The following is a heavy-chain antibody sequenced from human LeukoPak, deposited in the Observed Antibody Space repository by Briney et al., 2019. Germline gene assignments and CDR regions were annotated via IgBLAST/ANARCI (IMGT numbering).Heavy chain of an antibody. CDR2: IYYSGST. CDR1: GGSISSSSYY. D-gene: IGHD6-6*01. J-gene: IGHJ5*02. CDR3: ARVGIAARQVGWFDP. Sequence: KTSETLSLTCTVSGGSISSSSYYWGWIRQPPGKGLEWIGSIYYSGSTYYNPSLKSRVTISVDTSKNQFSLKLSSVTAADTAVYYCARVGIAARQVGWFDPWGQGTLVTVSS. V-gene: IGHV4-39*07.